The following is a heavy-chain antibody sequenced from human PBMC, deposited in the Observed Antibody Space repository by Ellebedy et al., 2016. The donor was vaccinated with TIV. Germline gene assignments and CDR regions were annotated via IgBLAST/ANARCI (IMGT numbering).Heavy chain of an antibody. D-gene: IGHD1-26*01. CDR3: ARDLNKVGGTPNWYFDL. Sequence: MPLETLSLTCTVSGASIRDYYWSWIRQPPGKGLEWIAYIYYSGSINYSPSLKSRITISTDTSRNRFSLKLSSVTAADTAVYYCARDLNKVGGTPNWYFDLWGRGTLVTVSS. V-gene: IGHV4-59*01. CDR2: IYYSGSI. CDR1: GASIRDYY. J-gene: IGHJ2*01.